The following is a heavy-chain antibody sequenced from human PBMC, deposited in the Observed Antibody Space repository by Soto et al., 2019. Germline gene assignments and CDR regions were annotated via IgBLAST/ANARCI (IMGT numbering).Heavy chain of an antibody. J-gene: IGHJ5*02. Sequence: QVQLQESGPGRVKPSETLFLTCTVSGGSISSYYWSWIRQPPGKGLEWIGYIYYSGSTNYNPSLKSRVTISVDTSKNQFSLKLSSVTAADTAVYYCARSSIAARHNWFDPWGQGTLVTVSS. CDR1: GGSISSYY. D-gene: IGHD6-6*01. CDR2: IYYSGST. CDR3: ARSSIAARHNWFDP. V-gene: IGHV4-59*01.